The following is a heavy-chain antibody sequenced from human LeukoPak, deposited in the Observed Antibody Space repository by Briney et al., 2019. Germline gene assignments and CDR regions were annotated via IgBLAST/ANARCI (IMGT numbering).Heavy chain of an antibody. CDR1: GFPFSSYG. J-gene: IGHJ6*02. V-gene: IGHV3-33*01. Sequence: GGSLSLSRAASGFPFSSYGMHGVRPAPGKGLAGVAVIWYDGSNKYYANSVKGRFTISRDNSKNTLYLQMNSLRAEDTAVYYCARGAFEYQCYFGMDVWGQGTTVTVSS. D-gene: IGHD6-19*01. CDR2: IWYDGSNK. CDR3: ARGAFEYQCYFGMDV.